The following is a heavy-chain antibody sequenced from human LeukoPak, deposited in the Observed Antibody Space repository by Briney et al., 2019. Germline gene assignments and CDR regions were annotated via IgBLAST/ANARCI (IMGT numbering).Heavy chain of an antibody. CDR3: SRFYSSGWASGAFDI. Sequence: GGSLRLSCTTSGFTLSDYAVSWVRQAPGKGLEWIGFIRNKANGGTTEYAASVKGRFTISRDDSKTIAHLQMSSLKTEDTAVYYCSRFYSSGWASGAFDIWGQGTMVTVSS. D-gene: IGHD3-22*01. CDR1: GFTLSDYA. CDR2: IRNKANGGTT. J-gene: IGHJ3*02. V-gene: IGHV3-49*04.